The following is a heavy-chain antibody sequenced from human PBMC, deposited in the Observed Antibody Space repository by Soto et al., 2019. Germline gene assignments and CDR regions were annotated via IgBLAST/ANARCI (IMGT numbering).Heavy chain of an antibody. CDR2: INHSGST. J-gene: IGHJ5*02. Sequence: SSETLSLTCAVYGGSFSGYYWSWIRQPPGKGLEWIGEINHSGSTNYNPSLKSRVTISVDTSKNQFSLKLSSVTAADTAVYYCARGKGQWLRSYNWFDPWGQGTLVTVSS. V-gene: IGHV4-34*01. CDR1: GGSFSGYY. CDR3: ARGKGQWLRSYNWFDP. D-gene: IGHD5-12*01.